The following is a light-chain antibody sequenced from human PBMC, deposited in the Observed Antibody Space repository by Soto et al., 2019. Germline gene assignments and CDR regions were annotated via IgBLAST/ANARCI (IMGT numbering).Light chain of an antibody. J-gene: IGLJ1*01. CDR2: DVT. V-gene: IGLV2-11*01. CDR1: SSDVGRYDY. CDR3: CSFAGSYSYV. Sequence: QSALTQPRSVSGSPGQSVTISCTGTSSDVGRYDYVSWYQQYPGEAPKPIIYDVTERPSGVPDRFSGSKSGNTASLTISGLRAEDEAAYSCCSFAGSYSYVFGSWTKLTVL.